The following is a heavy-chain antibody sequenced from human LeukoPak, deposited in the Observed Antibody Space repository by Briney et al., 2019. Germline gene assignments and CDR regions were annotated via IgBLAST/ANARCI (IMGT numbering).Heavy chain of an antibody. CDR3: VRDVAYDFRNPYRYFQH. J-gene: IGHJ1*01. D-gene: IGHD3-3*01. CDR2: IKQDGSEK. V-gene: IGHV3-7*01. Sequence: PGGSLRLSCVASGFTFNSHWMTWVRQAPGKGLEWVANIKQDGSEKYYEDSMKGRFTISRDNAKSSLYLQMKSLRAEDTAVYYCVRDVAYDFRNPYRYFQHWGQGTLVTVSS. CDR1: GFTFNSHW.